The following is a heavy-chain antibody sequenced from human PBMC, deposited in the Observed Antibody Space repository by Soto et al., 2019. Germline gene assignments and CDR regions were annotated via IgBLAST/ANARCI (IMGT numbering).Heavy chain of an antibody. CDR3: SRDLRGGSILKLDY. V-gene: IGHV3-49*04. D-gene: IGHD3-3*01. Sequence: ALRLSCTASGFTFGDYAINWVRQAPGKGLEWVGFIRSKAYGGTAQYDASVKGRFTITRDDSKSIAYLQMNSLKSEDTAVYYCSRDLRGGSILKLDYWGQGTLVTVSS. J-gene: IGHJ4*02. CDR2: IRSKAYGGTA. CDR1: GFTFGDYA.